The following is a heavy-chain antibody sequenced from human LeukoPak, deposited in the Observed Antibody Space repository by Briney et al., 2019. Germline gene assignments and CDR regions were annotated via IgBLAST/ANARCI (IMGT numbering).Heavy chain of an antibody. Sequence: PSETLSLTCTVSGGSISSHYWSWIRQPPGKGLEWIGYIYYSGSTNYNPSLKSRVTISVDTSKNQFSLKLSSVTAADTAVYYCASTPFYCDSSGYYAPGAFDIWGQGTMVTVSS. CDR3: ASTPFYCDSSGYYAPGAFDI. CDR2: IYYSGST. J-gene: IGHJ3*02. CDR1: GGSISSHY. D-gene: IGHD3-22*01. V-gene: IGHV4-59*08.